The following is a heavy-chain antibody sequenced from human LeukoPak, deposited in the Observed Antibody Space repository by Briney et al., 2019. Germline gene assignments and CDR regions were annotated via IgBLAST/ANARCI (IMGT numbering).Heavy chain of an antibody. CDR1: GFTFTSSA. CDR3: ARDNPNLDYYDSSGNIDY. D-gene: IGHD3-22*01. Sequence: SVKVSCKASGFTFTSSAVQWVRQARGQRLEWIGWIVVGSGNTNYAQKFQERVTITRDMSTSTADMELSSLRSEDTAVYYCARDNPNLDYYDSSGNIDYWGQGTLVTVSS. V-gene: IGHV1-58*01. CDR2: IVVGSGNT. J-gene: IGHJ4*02.